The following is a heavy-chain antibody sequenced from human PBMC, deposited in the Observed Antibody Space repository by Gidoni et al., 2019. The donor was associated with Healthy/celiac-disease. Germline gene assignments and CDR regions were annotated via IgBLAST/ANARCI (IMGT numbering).Heavy chain of an antibody. Sequence: QVQLVESGGGVVQPGRSLRLSCAASGFTFSSYGMHWVRQAPGKGLEWVAVISYDGSNKYYADSVKGRFTISRDNSKNTLYLQMNSLRAEDTAVYYCAKDPGARYIVVVTAIPGWFDPWGQGTLVTVSS. D-gene: IGHD2-21*02. CDR2: ISYDGSNK. V-gene: IGHV3-30*18. CDR1: GFTFSSYG. CDR3: AKDPGARYIVVVTAIPGWFDP. J-gene: IGHJ5*02.